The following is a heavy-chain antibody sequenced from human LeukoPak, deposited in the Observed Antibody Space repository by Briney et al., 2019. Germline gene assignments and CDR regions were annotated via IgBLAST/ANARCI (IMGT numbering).Heavy chain of an antibody. V-gene: IGHV4-61*08. D-gene: IGHD6-19*01. CDR2: IYYSGST. CDR1: GGSISSGDYY. Sequence: PSETLSLTCTVSGGSISSGDYYWSWIRQPPGKGLEWIGYIYYSGSTNYNPSLKSRVTISVDTSKNQFSLKLSSVTAADTAVYYCARGYSSGWYNVGYFDYWGQGTLVTVSS. J-gene: IGHJ4*02. CDR3: ARGYSSGWYNVGYFDY.